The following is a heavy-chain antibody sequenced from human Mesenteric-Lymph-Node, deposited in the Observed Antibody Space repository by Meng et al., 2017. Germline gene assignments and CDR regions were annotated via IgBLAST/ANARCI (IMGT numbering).Heavy chain of an antibody. CDR2: IYYSGST. D-gene: IGHD3-22*01. CDR3: ARDRPDYYDSSGYYYGGNAFDI. Sequence: SKTLSPTFTVPGGSISSSSYYWGWIRQPPGKGLEWIGRIYYSGSTYYNPSLKSRVTISVDTSKNQFSLKLSSVTAADTAVYDCARDRPDYYDSSGYYYGGNAFDIWGQGTMVTVSS. V-gene: IGHV4-39*07. J-gene: IGHJ3*02. CDR1: GGSISSSSYY.